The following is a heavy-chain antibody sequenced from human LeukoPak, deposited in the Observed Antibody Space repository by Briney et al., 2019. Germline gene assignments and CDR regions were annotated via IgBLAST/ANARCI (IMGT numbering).Heavy chain of an antibody. CDR3: ARLYGDEFDY. J-gene: IGHJ4*02. CDR2: ISSGSSSI. D-gene: IGHD4-17*01. Sequence: GGSLRLSCAASGFIFIDYSMNWVRQAPGKGLEWVSYISSGSSSIYYADSLKGRFTISRDNAKNSLYLQMNSLRAEDTAVYYCARLYGDEFDYWGQGTLVTVSS. CDR1: GFIFIDYS. V-gene: IGHV3-48*01.